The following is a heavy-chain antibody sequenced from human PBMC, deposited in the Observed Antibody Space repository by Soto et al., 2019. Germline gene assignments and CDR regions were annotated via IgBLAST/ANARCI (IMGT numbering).Heavy chain of an antibody. Sequence: SETLSLTCTVSGGSISSYYWSWIRQPAGKGLEWIGRIYTSGSTNYNPSLTSRVTMSVDTSKNQFSLKLSSVTAADTAVYYCARGNYYDSSGYYFSDAFDIWGQGTMVTVSS. D-gene: IGHD3-22*01. CDR3: ARGNYYDSSGYYFSDAFDI. J-gene: IGHJ3*02. V-gene: IGHV4-4*07. CDR2: IYTSGST. CDR1: GGSISSYY.